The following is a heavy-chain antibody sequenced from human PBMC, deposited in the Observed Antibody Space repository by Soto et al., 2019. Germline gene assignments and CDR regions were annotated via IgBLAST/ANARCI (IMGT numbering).Heavy chain of an antibody. Sequence: AAGKISCKASGYTVITYYIHWVRQAPGQGYEWMGIINPSGGSTTYAQKFQGRATMTRDTSTTTVYMELSSLKSEDTAVYYCARYDYNGYYFDYWGQGTLVTVSS. D-gene: IGHD4-4*01. J-gene: IGHJ4*02. CDR1: GYTVITYY. V-gene: IGHV1-46*01. CDR2: INPSGGST. CDR3: ARYDYNGYYFDY.